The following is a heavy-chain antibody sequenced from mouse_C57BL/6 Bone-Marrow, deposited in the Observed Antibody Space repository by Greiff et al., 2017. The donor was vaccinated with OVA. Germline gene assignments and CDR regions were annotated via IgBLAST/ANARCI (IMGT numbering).Heavy chain of an antibody. V-gene: IGHV10-1*01. CDR2: IRSKSNNYAT. J-gene: IGHJ4*01. D-gene: IGHD1-1*01. Sequence: EVKVVESGGGLVQPKGSLKLSCAASGFSFNTYAMNWVRQAPGKGLEWVAHIRSKSNNYATYYADSVKDRFTISRDDSESMLYLQMNNLKTEDTAMYYCVRRTVVDGGQGTAVTVSS. CDR3: VRRTVVD. CDR1: GFSFNTYA.